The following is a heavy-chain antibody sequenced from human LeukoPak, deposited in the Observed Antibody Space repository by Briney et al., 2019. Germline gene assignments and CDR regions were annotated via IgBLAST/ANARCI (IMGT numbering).Heavy chain of an antibody. Sequence: GGSLRLSCAASGFRFSSYGMHWVRQAPGKGLEWVAVISSDGSTDYYVDSVRGRFTVSRDNSKNTLYLQVNSLRVEDTAVYYCTREGLGTTFSAWFDPWGQGTLVSVPS. CDR1: GFRFSSYG. V-gene: IGHV3-30*03. J-gene: IGHJ5*02. CDR2: ISSDGSTD. D-gene: IGHD1-7*01. CDR3: TREGLGTTFSAWFDP.